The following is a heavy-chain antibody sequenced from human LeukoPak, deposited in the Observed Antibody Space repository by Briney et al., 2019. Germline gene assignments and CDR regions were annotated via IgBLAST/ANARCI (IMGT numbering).Heavy chain of an antibody. Sequence: ASVKVSCEVSGYTLTELSMHWVRQAPGKGLEWMGGFDPEDGETIYAQKFQGRVTMTEDTSTDTAYMELSSLRSEDTAVYYCATAAELLGDYFDYWGQGTLVTVSS. J-gene: IGHJ4*02. CDR1: GYTLTELS. CDR2: FDPEDGET. CDR3: ATAAELLGDYFDY. D-gene: IGHD1-26*01. V-gene: IGHV1-24*01.